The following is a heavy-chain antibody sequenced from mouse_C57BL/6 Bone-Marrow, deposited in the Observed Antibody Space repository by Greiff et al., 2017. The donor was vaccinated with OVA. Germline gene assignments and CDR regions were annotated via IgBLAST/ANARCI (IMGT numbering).Heavy chain of an antibody. CDR3: TRVDGYSPFAY. CDR2: IRNKANNHAT. CDR1: GFTFSDAW. Sequence: EVQGVESGGGLVQPGGSMKLSCAASGFTFSDAWMDWVRQSPEKGLEWVAEIRNKANNHATYYAESVKGRFTISRDDSKSSVYLQMNSLRAEDTGIYYCTRVDGYSPFAYWGQGTLVTVSA. V-gene: IGHV6-6*01. J-gene: IGHJ3*01. D-gene: IGHD2-3*01.